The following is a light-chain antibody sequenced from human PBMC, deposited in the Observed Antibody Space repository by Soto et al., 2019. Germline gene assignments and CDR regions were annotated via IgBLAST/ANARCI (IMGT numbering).Light chain of an antibody. CDR1: QSISSW. V-gene: IGKV1-5*01. J-gene: IGKJ1*01. CDR3: QQYNSYSLP. Sequence: RTRSTSNQSASVGDRVTITCRASQSISSWLAWYQQKPGKAPKLLIFDASSLESGVPSRFSGSGSGTEFTLTISSLQPDDFATYYCQQYNSYSLPFGQRSKVAIK. CDR2: DAS.